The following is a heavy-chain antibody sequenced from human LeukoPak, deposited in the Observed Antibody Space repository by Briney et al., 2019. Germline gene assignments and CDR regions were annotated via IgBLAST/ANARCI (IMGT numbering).Heavy chain of an antibody. CDR1: GFTFSSYS. J-gene: IGHJ4*02. D-gene: IGHD3-3*01. CDR2: ISSSSSYI. V-gene: IGHV3-21*01. CDR3: ARSGRDGRYDFWSGYYPDKKYYFDY. Sequence: GSLRLSCAASGFTFSSYSMNWVRQAPGKGLEWVSSISSSSSYIYYADSVKGRFTISRDNAKNSLYLQMNSLRAEDTAVYYCARSGRDGRYDFWSGYYPDKKYYFDYWGQGTLVTVSS.